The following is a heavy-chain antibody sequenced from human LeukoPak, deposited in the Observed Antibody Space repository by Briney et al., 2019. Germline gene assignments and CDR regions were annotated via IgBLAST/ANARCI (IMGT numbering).Heavy chain of an antibody. CDR2: ISYNGSHK. D-gene: IGHD1-26*01. V-gene: IGHV3-30-3*01. CDR3: ARRIVTPTTGALDI. J-gene: IGHJ3*02. Sequence: GGSLRLSCAASGFSFSTYAMYWVRQAPGKGLEWVGVISYNGSHKYYAGSVKGRFTISRDNSKNTLYLQMNGLRTDDTSTYYCARRIVTPTTGALDIWGQGTRVTVSS. CDR1: GFSFSTYA.